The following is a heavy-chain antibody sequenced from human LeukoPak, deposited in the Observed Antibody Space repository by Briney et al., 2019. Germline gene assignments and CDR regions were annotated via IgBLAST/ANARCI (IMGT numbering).Heavy chain of an antibody. CDR2: IYSGGST. CDR1: GFTVSSNY. J-gene: IGHJ5*02. D-gene: IGHD3-10*01. CDR3: ARDAVLDYGSGSHGGYNWFDP. Sequence: GGSLRLSCAASGFTVSSNYMSWDRQAPGKGLEWVSVIYSGGSTYYADSVKGRFTISRDNSKNTLYLQMNSLRAEDTAVYYCARDAVLDYGSGSHGGYNWFDPWGQGTLVTVSS. V-gene: IGHV3-66*01.